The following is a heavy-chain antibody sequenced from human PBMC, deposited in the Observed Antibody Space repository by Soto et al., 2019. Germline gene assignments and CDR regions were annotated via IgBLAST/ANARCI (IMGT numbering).Heavy chain of an antibody. CDR2: ISYDGSNK. CDR1: GFTFSSYG. Sequence: QVQLVESGGGVVQPGRSLRLSCAASGFTFSSYGMHWVRQAPGKGLEWVAVISYDGSNKYYADSVKGRFTISRDNSKNTLYLQMNSLRAEDTAVYYCAKDQGYSYGYYYYGMDVWGQGTTVTVSS. V-gene: IGHV3-30*18. CDR3: AKDQGYSYGYYYYGMDV. D-gene: IGHD5-18*01. J-gene: IGHJ6*02.